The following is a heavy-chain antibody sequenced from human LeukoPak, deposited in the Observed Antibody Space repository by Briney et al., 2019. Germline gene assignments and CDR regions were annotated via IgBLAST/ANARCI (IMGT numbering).Heavy chain of an antibody. J-gene: IGHJ4*02. CDR2: MNPNSGNT. D-gene: IGHD5-12*01. CDR3: ARGVDIVATDQY. V-gene: IGHV1-8*01. Sequence: ASVTVSCKASGYTFTSYDINWVRQAPGQGLEWMGWMNPNSGNTGYAQKFQGRVTMTRNTSISTAYMELSSLRSEDTAVYYCARGVDIVATDQYWGQGTLVTVSS. CDR1: GYTFTSYD.